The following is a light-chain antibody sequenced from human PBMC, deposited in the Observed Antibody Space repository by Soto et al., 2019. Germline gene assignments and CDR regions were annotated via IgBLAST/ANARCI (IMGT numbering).Light chain of an antibody. Sequence: QSALTQPASVSGCPGQSITISCTGTSSDVGGYNYVSWYQHHPGKAPKLMIYDVSNRPSGVSNRFSGSKSGNTASLTISGLQPEDEADYYCCSYTTSNTRQIVFGTGTKVPVL. CDR1: SSDVGGYNY. J-gene: IGLJ1*01. CDR3: CSYTTSNTRQIV. V-gene: IGLV2-14*03. CDR2: DVS.